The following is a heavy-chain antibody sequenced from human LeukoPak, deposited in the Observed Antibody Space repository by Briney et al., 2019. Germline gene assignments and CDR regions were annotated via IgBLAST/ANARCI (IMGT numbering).Heavy chain of an antibody. V-gene: IGHV1-69*13. CDR1: GGTFSSYA. D-gene: IGHD2-2*01. CDR2: IIPIFGTA. Sequence: SVKVSCKASGGTFSSYAISWVRQAPGQGLEWMGGIIPIFGTANYAQKFQGRVTITADGSTSTAYMELSSLRSEDTAVYYCARPYCSSTSSYYCFDYWGQGTLVTVSS. CDR3: ARPYCSSTSSYYCFDY. J-gene: IGHJ4*02.